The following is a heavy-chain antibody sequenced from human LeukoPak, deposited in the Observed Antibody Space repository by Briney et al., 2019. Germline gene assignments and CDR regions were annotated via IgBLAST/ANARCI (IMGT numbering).Heavy chain of an antibody. CDR2: IHISGST. V-gene: IGHV3-66*01. Sequence: GGSLRLSCAASGFTVTSTYITWVRQAPGKGLEWVSIIHISGSTYYADSVKGRFTISRDNVQNSLYLQMNSLRAEDTAMYYCARDRGYFDNWGQGTLVTVSS. CDR1: GFTVTSTY. J-gene: IGHJ4*02. CDR3: ARDRGYFDN.